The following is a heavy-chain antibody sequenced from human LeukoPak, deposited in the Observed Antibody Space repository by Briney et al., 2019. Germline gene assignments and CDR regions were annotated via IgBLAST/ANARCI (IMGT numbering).Heavy chain of an antibody. Sequence: GGSLRLSCAASGFTFSSYSMNWVRQAPGKGLEWVSYISSSSSTIYYADSVKGRFTISRDNAKNSLYLQMNSLRAEDTAVYYCARGKTTVTYEDDFDMWGQGTMVTVSP. J-gene: IGHJ3*02. CDR1: GFTFSSYS. D-gene: IGHD4-17*01. V-gene: IGHV3-48*01. CDR2: ISSSSSTI. CDR3: ARGKTTVTYEDDFDM.